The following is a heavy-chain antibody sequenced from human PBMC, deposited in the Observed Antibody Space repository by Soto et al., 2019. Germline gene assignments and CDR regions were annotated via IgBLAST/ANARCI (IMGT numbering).Heavy chain of an antibody. CDR1: GYSFTSYA. CDR3: ARTYYYGSESSSSADY. CDR2: INAGSGST. J-gene: IGHJ4*01. V-gene: IGHV1-3*01. Sequence: ASVKVSCKASGYSFTSYAIHWVRQAPGERLEWMGWINAGSGSTKYSQNFQGRVTINRDTSASTAYMELSSLRSEDTAVYYCARTYYYGSESSSSADYWGQ. D-gene: IGHD3-10*01.